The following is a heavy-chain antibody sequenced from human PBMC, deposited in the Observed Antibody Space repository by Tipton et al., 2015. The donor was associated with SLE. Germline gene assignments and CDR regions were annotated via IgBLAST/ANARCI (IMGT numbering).Heavy chain of an antibody. J-gene: IGHJ2*01. CDR2: IYYSGST. V-gene: IGHV4-61*10. CDR3: ARERTRPRYFDL. D-gene: IGHD3/OR15-3a*01. CDR1: GGSISSGSYY. Sequence: TLSLTCTVSGGSISSGSYYWSWIRQPAGKGLEWIGRIYYSGSTNYNPSLKSRVTISVDTSKNQFSLKLSSVTAADTAVYYCARERTRPRYFDLWGRGTLVTVSS.